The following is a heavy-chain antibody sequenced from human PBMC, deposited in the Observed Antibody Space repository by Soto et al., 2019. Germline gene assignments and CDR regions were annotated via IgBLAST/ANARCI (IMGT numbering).Heavy chain of an antibody. D-gene: IGHD2-21*01. CDR2: IRGTT. CDR3: ARDDSFAFDI. CDR1: GFTFTSYS. V-gene: IGHV3-48*01. J-gene: IGHJ3*02. Sequence: GSLRLSCAASGFTFTSYSRNWVRQAPGKGLEWVSYIRGTTHYADSVKGRFTISRDNARSSLYLQMNSLRADDTAVYYCARDDSFAFDIWGQGTMVTVSS.